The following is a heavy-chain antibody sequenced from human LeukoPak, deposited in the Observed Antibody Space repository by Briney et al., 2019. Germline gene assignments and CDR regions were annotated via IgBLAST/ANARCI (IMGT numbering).Heavy chain of an antibody. Sequence: HPGGSLRLSCAASGFTFDDYAMHWVRQAPGKGLEWVSLISGDGGSTYYADSVKGRFTISRDNSKNSLYLQMNSLGTEDTALYYCAKDRRHGYNYNYFDYWGQGTLVTVSS. D-gene: IGHD5-24*01. CDR3: AKDRRHGYNYNYFDY. CDR2: ISGDGGST. V-gene: IGHV3-43*02. CDR1: GFTFDDYA. J-gene: IGHJ4*02.